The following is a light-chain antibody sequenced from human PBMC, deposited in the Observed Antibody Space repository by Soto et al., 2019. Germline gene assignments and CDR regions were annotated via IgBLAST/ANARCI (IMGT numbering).Light chain of an antibody. CDR1: SSDVGAYKY. CDR3: TSYVGSDTWV. CDR2: EVS. J-gene: IGLJ3*02. V-gene: IGLV2-8*01. Sequence: QSVLTQPPSASGSPGQSVTISCTGTSSDVGAYKYVSWYQQYPDKAPKLMIYEVSKRPSGVPARFSGSKSGNTASLTVSGLQSEDEADYYCTSYVGSDTWVFGGGTQLTVL.